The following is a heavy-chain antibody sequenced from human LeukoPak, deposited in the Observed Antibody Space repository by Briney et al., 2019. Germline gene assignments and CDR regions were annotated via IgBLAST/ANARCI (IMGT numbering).Heavy chain of an antibody. CDR3: ARQRLDYDSSGYLDY. Sequence: GGSLRLSCAASGFTFSSYWMSWVRQAPGKGLEWVANIKQDGSEKYYVDSVKGRSTISRDNAKNSLYLQMNSLRAEDTAVYYCARQRLDYDSSGYLDYWGQGTLVTVSS. CDR1: GFTFSSYW. J-gene: IGHJ4*02. D-gene: IGHD3-22*01. V-gene: IGHV3-7*01. CDR2: IKQDGSEK.